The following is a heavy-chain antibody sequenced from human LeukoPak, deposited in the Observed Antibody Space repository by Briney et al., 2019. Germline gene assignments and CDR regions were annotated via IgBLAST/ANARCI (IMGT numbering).Heavy chain of an antibody. V-gene: IGHV1-18*04. CDR3: ARLEPEGSWFDP. D-gene: IGHD1-14*01. CDR2: ISAYNGNT. J-gene: IGHJ5*02. Sequence: VASVKVSCKASGYTFTGYYMHWVRQAPGQGLEWMGWISAYNGNTNYAQKLQGRVTMTTDTSTSTAYMELRSLRSDDTAVYYCARLEPEGSWFDPWGQGTLVTVSS. CDR1: GYTFTGYY.